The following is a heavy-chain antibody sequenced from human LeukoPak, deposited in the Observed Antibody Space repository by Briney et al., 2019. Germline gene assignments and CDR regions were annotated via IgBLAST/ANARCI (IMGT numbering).Heavy chain of an antibody. CDR2: ISSSGSTI. CDR1: GFRFKNFA. CDR3: AREVVLDP. D-gene: IGHD2-2*01. J-gene: IGHJ5*02. Sequence: AGESLRLSCAVSGFRFKNFAMTWVRQAPGKGLEWVSYISSSGSTIYYADSVKGRFTISRDNAKNSLYLQMNSLRAEDTAVYYCAREVVLDPWGQGTLVTVSS. V-gene: IGHV3-11*01.